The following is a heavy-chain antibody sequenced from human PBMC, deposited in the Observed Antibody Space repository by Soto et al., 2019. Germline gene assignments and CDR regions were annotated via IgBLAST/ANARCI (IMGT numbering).Heavy chain of an antibody. CDR1: GGSISSSSYY. Sequence: SETLSLTCTVSGGSISSSSYYWGWIRQPPGKGLEWIGSIYYSGSTYYNPSLKSRVTISVDTSKNQFSLKLSSVTAADTAVYYCAILSLYSSSPNWFDPWGQGTLVTVSS. CDR2: IYYSGST. J-gene: IGHJ5*02. V-gene: IGHV4-39*01. CDR3: AILSLYSSSPNWFDP. D-gene: IGHD6-6*01.